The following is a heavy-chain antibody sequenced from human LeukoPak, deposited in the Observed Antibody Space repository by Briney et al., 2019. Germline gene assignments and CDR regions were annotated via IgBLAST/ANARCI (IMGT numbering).Heavy chain of an antibody. J-gene: IGHJ4*02. CDR3: ARVWFGYFFQ. CDR1: GFTFSSYG. CDR2: IRYDGSNK. Sequence: GGSLRLSCAASGFTFSSYGMHWVRQAPGKGLEWVAFIRYDGSNKYYADSVKGRFTISKDNSNNTVFLQMNSVRVEDTAVYYCARVWFGYFFQWGQGVLVTVSS. D-gene: IGHD3-10*01. V-gene: IGHV3-30*02.